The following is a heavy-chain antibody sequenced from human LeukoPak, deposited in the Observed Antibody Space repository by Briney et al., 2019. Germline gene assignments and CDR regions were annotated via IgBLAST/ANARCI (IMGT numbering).Heavy chain of an antibody. V-gene: IGHV1-18*01. J-gene: IGHJ4*02. CDR3: ARTAGHCSGGSCYPYYFDY. D-gene: IGHD2-15*01. CDR2: ISGYSGNT. Sequence: ASVKVSCKASGYIFTSYGITWVRQAPGQGLEWMGWISGYSGNTKYAQKVQGRVTMTTDTSTSTAYMELRSLRSDDTAVYNCARTAGHCSGGSCYPYYFDYWGQGTLVTVSS. CDR1: GYIFTSYG.